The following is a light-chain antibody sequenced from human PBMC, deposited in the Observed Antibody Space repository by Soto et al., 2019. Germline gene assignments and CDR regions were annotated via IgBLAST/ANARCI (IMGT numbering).Light chain of an antibody. Sequence: QTVLTQPPSASGTPGRRVTISCSGSTANIGTNTVNWFQHLPGSAPKLLIYTNDQRPSGVPDRFSGSRSGTSASLAISGLQSEDEADYYCATWDDSVYVFGTGTKVTVL. J-gene: IGLJ1*01. CDR1: TANIGTNT. CDR3: ATWDDSVYV. V-gene: IGLV1-44*01. CDR2: TND.